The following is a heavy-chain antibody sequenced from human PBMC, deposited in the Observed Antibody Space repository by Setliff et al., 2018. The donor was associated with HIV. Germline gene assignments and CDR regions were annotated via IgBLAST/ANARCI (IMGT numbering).Heavy chain of an antibody. J-gene: IGHJ3*02. V-gene: IGHV4-4*08. Sequence: KASETLSLTCTVSGGSIRSFFWSWIRQPPGKGLEWIGHIYTSGSTNYNPSLKSRVTMSVDTSKNQFSLNLSSVTAADTAVYYCARRQQLWLLYAFDIWGQGTMVTVS. CDR2: IYTSGST. CDR1: GGSIRSFF. CDR3: ARRQQLWLLYAFDI. D-gene: IGHD5-18*01.